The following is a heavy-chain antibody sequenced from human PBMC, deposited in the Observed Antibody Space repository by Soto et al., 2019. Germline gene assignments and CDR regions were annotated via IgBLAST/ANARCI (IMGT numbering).Heavy chain of an antibody. CDR3: ARAALDFWSGYTRSYFDY. J-gene: IGHJ4*02. Sequence: GASVKVSCKASGGTFSSYAISWVRQAPGQGLEWLGGIIPIFGTANYAQKFQGRVTITADESTSTAYMELSSLRSEDTAVYYCARAALDFWSGYTRSYFDYWGQGTLVTVSS. CDR2: IIPIFGTA. D-gene: IGHD3-3*01. CDR1: GGTFSSYA. V-gene: IGHV1-69*13.